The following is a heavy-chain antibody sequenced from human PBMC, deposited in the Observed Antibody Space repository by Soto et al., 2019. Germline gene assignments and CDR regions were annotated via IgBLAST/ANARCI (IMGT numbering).Heavy chain of an antibody. CDR2: ISSSGGNK. CDR3: ARDAYRATTFTTDYSYSAMDV. Sequence: GESPSLSRAAAGLRLGNYGIHGVGTTPAQLLELVSSISSSGGNKFYADAVKGRFTISRDNAKNSLYLQLNSLRAEDTAVYYCARDAYRATTFTTDYSYSAMDVWGQVTKFTVSS. CDR1: GLRLGNYG. J-gene: IGHJ6*02. D-gene: IGHD1-1*01. V-gene: IGHV3-21*01.